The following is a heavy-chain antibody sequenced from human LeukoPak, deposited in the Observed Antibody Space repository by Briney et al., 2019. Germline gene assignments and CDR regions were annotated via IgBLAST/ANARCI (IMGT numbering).Heavy chain of an antibody. V-gene: IGHV1-69*13. J-gene: IGHJ4*02. D-gene: IGHD6-19*01. Sequence: SVKVSCKASGGTFRTFAISWMRQAPGQGLQWMGGVVPIFGKSHYAQKFQGRVTITADESTSTAYMELSRLTSDDTAVYLCARETLAGTWPSDYWGQGTLVTVSS. CDR2: VVPIFGKS. CDR3: ARETLAGTWPSDY. CDR1: GGTFRTFA.